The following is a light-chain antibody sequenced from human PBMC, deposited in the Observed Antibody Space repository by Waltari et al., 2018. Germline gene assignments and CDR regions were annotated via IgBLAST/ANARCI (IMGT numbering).Light chain of an antibody. Sequence: EIVFAQSPGTLSLSPGERATLSCRASQSVSRALAWYQQKPGQAPRLLLYGASIRATGIPDRFSGSGSGTDFSLTITRLEPEDFAVYFCQHYVRLPATFGQGTKVEIK. CDR1: QSVSRA. CDR3: QHYVRLPAT. CDR2: GAS. V-gene: IGKV3-20*01. J-gene: IGKJ1*01.